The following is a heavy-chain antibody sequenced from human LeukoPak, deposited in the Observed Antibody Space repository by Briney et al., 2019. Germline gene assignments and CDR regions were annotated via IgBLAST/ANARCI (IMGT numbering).Heavy chain of an antibody. Sequence: SETLSLTCAVYGGSFSGYYWSWIRQPPGKGLEWIGEINHSGSTNYNPSLKSRVTMSVDTSKNQFSLKLSSVTAADTAVYYCAPRKGDFWSGYENWFDPWGQGTLVTVSS. V-gene: IGHV4-34*01. J-gene: IGHJ5*02. CDR1: GGSFSGYY. D-gene: IGHD3-3*01. CDR2: INHSGST. CDR3: APRKGDFWSGYENWFDP.